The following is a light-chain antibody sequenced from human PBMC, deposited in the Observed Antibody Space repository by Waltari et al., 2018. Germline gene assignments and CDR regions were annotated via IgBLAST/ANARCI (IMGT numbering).Light chain of an antibody. CDR3: QQYYAYPFT. CDR2: WAS. CDR1: QSVLYRSDNNNY. J-gene: IGKJ3*01. Sequence: FVMTQSPDSLAVSLGERATINCKSNQSVLYRSDNNNYLAWYQQKPGQPPKLLIYWASTRESGVPDRFSGSGSGTDFTLTISSLQAEDVAVYYCQQYYAYPFTFGPGTKVDIK. V-gene: IGKV4-1*01.